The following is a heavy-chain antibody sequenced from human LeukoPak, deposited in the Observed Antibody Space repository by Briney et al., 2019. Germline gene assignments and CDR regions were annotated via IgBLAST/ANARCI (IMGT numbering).Heavy chain of an antibody. J-gene: IGHJ3*02. Sequence: GGSLRFSCAASGFTFSSYGMHWVRQAPGKGLEWVAVIWYDGSNKYYADSVKGRFTISRDNSKNTLYLQMNSLRAEDTAVYYCAKDLGTTVTTHPWLPERYDAFDIWGQGTMVTVSS. CDR2: IWYDGSNK. V-gene: IGHV3-33*06. D-gene: IGHD4-17*01. CDR3: AKDLGTTVTTHPWLPERYDAFDI. CDR1: GFTFSSYG.